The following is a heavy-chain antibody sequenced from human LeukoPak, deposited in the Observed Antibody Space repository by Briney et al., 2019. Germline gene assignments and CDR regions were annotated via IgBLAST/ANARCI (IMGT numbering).Heavy chain of an antibody. CDR3: ARGLQPPVLYGMDV. V-gene: IGHV3-33*01. D-gene: IGHD4-11*01. Sequence: PGGSLRLSCAASGFMFGNYGMHWVRQAPGQGLEWLALIWYDGSKKYYANSVKGRLTVSRDNSENTLYLQMNSLRADDTAVYYCARGLQPPVLYGMDVWGQGTTVTVSS. CDR2: IWYDGSKK. CDR1: GFMFGNYG. J-gene: IGHJ6*02.